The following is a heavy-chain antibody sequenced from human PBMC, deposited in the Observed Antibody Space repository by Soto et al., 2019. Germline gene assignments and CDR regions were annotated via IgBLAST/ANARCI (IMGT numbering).Heavy chain of an antibody. Sequence: ASVKVSCKTSGYTFRSSAVQWVRQARGQRLEWIGWLVVGTGNTNYAQKLQQRVTISSDRSTNTVSMELSSLTSEDTAVYHCATGAYCSGGSCSDYYYYYYGMDLWGQGTTVTVSS. V-gene: IGHV1-58*01. CDR3: ATGAYCSGGSCSDYYYYYYGMDL. CDR2: LVVGTGNT. D-gene: IGHD2-15*01. J-gene: IGHJ6*02. CDR1: GYTFRSSA.